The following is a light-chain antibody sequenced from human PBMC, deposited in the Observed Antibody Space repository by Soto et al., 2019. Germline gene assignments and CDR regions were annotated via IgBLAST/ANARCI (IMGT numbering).Light chain of an antibody. V-gene: IGLV1-44*01. J-gene: IGLJ3*02. CDR1: ISNIGRNT. CDR3: AAWDDSLNGLWV. CDR2: NNN. Sequence: QSVLTQPPSASGTPGQRVTISCSGSISNIGRNTVNWYQQLPGTAPKLLIYNNNQRPSGVPDRFSGSKSGTSASLAIRGLQSEDEADYYCAAWDDSLNGLWVFGGGTQLTAL.